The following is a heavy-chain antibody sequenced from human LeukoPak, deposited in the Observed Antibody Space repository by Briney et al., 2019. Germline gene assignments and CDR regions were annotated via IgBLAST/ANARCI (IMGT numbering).Heavy chain of an antibody. Sequence: SETLPLTCTVSGGSISSYYWSWIRQPPGKGLEWIGYIYYSGSTNYNPSLKSRVTISVDTSKNQFSLKLSSVTAADTAVYYCARSGDLKLGKYCSGGSCYSDYFDYWGQGTLVTVSS. CDR3: ARSGDLKLGKYCSGGSCYSDYFDY. V-gene: IGHV4-59*01. CDR2: IYYSGST. J-gene: IGHJ4*02. D-gene: IGHD2-15*01. CDR1: GGSISSYY.